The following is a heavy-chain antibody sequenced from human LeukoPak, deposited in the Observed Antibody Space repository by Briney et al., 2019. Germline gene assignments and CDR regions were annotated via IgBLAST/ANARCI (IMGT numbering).Heavy chain of an antibody. CDR3: ARDGGIVVPAAPAVFDI. CDR1: GGSISNYY. CDR2: IYTNGST. V-gene: IGHV4-4*07. J-gene: IGHJ3*02. D-gene: IGHD2-2*01. Sequence: ASETLSLTCTVSGGSISNYYWSWIRQPAGKGLEWIGRIYTNGSTKYNPSLKTRVSMSADTSKNQFSLKLTSVTAADTALYYCARDGGIVVPAAPAVFDIWGQGTMVTVSS.